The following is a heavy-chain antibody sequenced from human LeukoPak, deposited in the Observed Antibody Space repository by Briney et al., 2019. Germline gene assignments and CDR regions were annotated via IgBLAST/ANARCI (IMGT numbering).Heavy chain of an antibody. CDR3: ARGRGDYFAFDI. J-gene: IGHJ3*02. Sequence: ASVRVSCKASGYTFIGYYLHWVRKAPGQGLEWMGWINPNNGGTNYEQKFQGRVTMTRDEPISTAYMELSSLSSDGTVVYYCARGRGDYFAFDIWGKETMVSVSS. CDR2: INPNNGGT. V-gene: IGHV1-2*02. CDR1: GYTFIGYY. D-gene: IGHD4-17*01.